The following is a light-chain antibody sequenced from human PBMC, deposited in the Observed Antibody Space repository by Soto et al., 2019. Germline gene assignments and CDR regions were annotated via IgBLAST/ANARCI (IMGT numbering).Light chain of an antibody. CDR1: QGISSY. V-gene: IGKV1-9*01. J-gene: IGKJ5*01. Sequence: GERVTITCRASQGISSYLAWYQQKPGKAPKLLIYAAYTLQSGVPSRFSGSGSGTDFTLTISSLQPEDFATYYCQQSYSTSITFGQGTRLDIK. CDR3: QQSYSTSIT. CDR2: AAY.